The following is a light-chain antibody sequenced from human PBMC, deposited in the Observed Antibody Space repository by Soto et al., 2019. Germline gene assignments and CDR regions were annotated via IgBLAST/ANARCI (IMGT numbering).Light chain of an antibody. V-gene: IGLV2-8*01. J-gene: IGLJ3*02. CDR1: SSDIGTYDL. CDR2: EVN. Sequence: QSALTQPASVSGSPGQSITISCTGTSSDIGTYDLVSWYQHHPGKAPKLMIYEVNQRPSGVPDRFSGSKSGNTASLTVSGLQAEDEADYYCSSYAGSNNWVFGGGTKVTVL. CDR3: SSYAGSNNWV.